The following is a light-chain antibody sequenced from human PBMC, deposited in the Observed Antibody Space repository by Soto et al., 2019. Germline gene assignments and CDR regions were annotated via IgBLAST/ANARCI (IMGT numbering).Light chain of an antibody. CDR1: QSVSSN. Sequence: EVVMTQSPATLSVSPGEGATFSCRASQSVSSNLAWFQQKPGQAPRLLIYGASSRATGIPDRFSGSGSGTDFTLTISRLEPEDFAVYYCQQYGSSPLTFGGGTKVDIK. CDR3: QQYGSSPLT. CDR2: GAS. V-gene: IGKV3-20*01. J-gene: IGKJ4*01.